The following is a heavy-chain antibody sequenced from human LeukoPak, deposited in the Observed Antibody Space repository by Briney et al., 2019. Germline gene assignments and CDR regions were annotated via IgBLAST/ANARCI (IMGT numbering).Heavy chain of an antibody. D-gene: IGHD4-17*01. CDR1: GGSFSGYY. Sequence: SETLSLTCAVYGGSFSGYYWSWIRQPPGKGLEWIGEINHSGSTNYNPSLKSRVTISLDTSKNQFSLKLTSVTAADTAVYYCARTDYGDYWFDPWGQGTLVTVSS. CDR2: INHSGST. CDR3: ARTDYGDYWFDP. V-gene: IGHV4-34*01. J-gene: IGHJ5*02.